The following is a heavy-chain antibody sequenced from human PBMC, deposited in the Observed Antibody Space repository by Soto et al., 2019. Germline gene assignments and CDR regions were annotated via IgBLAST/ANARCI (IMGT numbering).Heavy chain of an antibody. CDR3: TRFSYYDILTGYYKDY. CDR1: GFTFSGSA. J-gene: IGHJ4*02. V-gene: IGHV3-73*01. D-gene: IGHD3-9*01. CDR2: IRSKANSYAT. Sequence: GGSLRLSCAASGFTFSGSAMHWVRQASGKGLEWVGRIRSKANSYATAYAASVKGRFTISRDDSKNTAYLQMNSLKTEDTAVYYCTRFSYYDILTGYYKDYWGQGTLVTVSS.